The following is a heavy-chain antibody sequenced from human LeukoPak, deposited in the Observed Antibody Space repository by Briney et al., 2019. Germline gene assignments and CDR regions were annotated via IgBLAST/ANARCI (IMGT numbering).Heavy chain of an antibody. D-gene: IGHD6-13*01. CDR1: GYTFTGYY. CDR2: INPNSGGT. CDR3: TAEAAALDY. J-gene: IGHJ4*02. Sequence: ASVKVSCKASGYTFTGYYMHWVRQAPGQGLEWMGWINPNSGGTNYAQKFQGRVTMTRDTSISTAYVELTSLTSDDTAVYYCTAEAAALDYWGQGTLVTVSS. V-gene: IGHV1-2*02.